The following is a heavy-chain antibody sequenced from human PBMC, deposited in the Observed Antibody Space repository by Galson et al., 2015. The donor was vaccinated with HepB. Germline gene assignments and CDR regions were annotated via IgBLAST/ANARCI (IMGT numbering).Heavy chain of an antibody. CDR1: GFTFSSYG. CDR3: AIELTVTTDY. CDR2: IWYDGSNK. V-gene: IGHV3-33*03. D-gene: IGHD4-17*01. J-gene: IGHJ4*02. Sequence: SLRLSCAASGFTFSSYGMHWVRQAPGKGLEWVAVIWYDGSNKYYADSVKGRFSISRDNAKNLLYLQMNSLRAEDTAVYYCAIELTVTTDYWGQGTLVTVSS.